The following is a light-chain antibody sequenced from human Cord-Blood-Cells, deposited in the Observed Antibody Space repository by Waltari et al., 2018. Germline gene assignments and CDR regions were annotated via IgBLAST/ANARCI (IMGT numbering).Light chain of an antibody. CDR1: SSDVGGYNY. V-gene: IGLV2-11*02. J-gene: IGLJ2*01. CDR3: CSYAGSYTYVV. CDR2: DVS. Sequence: QSALTQPRPVSGSPGQSGTISCTGTSSDVGGYNYVSWYQQHPGKAPKPMIYDVSKRPSGVPNRSSSSKSGNTASLTISGLQAEYGADYYCCSYAGSYTYVVFGGGTKLTV.